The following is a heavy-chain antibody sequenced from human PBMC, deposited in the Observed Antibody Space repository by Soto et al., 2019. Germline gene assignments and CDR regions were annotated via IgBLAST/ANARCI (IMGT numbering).Heavy chain of an antibody. CDR1: GFTFSSYA. CDR2: ISGSGGRT. J-gene: IGHJ4*02. Sequence: EVHLLESGGGLVQPGGSLRLSCAASGFTFSSYAMSWVRQAPGKGLEWVSAISGSGGRTYHADSVKGWFTISRDNSKNTLYLRMNSLRAEDTAVYYCAKGLLYGDYAKFDYWGQGTLVTVSS. D-gene: IGHD4-17*01. V-gene: IGHV3-23*01. CDR3: AKGLLYGDYAKFDY.